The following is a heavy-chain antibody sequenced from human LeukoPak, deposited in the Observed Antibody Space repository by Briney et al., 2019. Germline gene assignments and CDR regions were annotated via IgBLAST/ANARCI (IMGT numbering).Heavy chain of an antibody. D-gene: IGHD2-21*02. CDR2: INPSGGST. V-gene: IGHV1-46*01. CDR1: GYTFTSYY. Sequence: ASVKVSCKASGYTFTSYYMHWVRQAPGQGLEWMGIINPSGGSTSYAQRFQGRVTMTRDTSTSTVYMELSSLRSEDTAVYYCARGAYCGGDCYSVRGYYYYGMDVWGQGTTVTVSS. CDR3: ARGAYCGGDCYSVRGYYYYGMDV. J-gene: IGHJ6*02.